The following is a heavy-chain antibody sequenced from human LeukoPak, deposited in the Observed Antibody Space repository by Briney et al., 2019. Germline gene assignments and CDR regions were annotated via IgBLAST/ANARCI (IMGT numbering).Heavy chain of an antibody. J-gene: IGHJ4*02. D-gene: IGHD1-26*01. Sequence: PGRSLRLSCAASGFRFSGFWMSWVRQAPGKGPEWVANINQESSEKYYVGSVRGRFTISRDNAKNSLSLQMNSLRVEDTAVYYCAREVDRSFGYWGQGNVVTVSS. CDR2: INQESSEK. V-gene: IGHV3-7*01. CDR3: AREVDRSFGY. CDR1: GFRFSGFW.